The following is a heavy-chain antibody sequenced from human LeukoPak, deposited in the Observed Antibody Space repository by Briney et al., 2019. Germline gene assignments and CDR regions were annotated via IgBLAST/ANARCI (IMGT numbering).Heavy chain of an antibody. CDR1: GGTFSSYA. Sequence: EASVKVSCKASGGTFSSYAISWVRQAPGQGLEWMGGIIPIFGTANYAQKFQGRVTITADESTSTAYMELSSLRSEDTAVYYCARDSGEDIVVKHWGQGTLVTVSS. D-gene: IGHD2-2*01. CDR2: IIPIFGTA. J-gene: IGHJ4*02. V-gene: IGHV1-69*13. CDR3: ARDSGEDIVVKH.